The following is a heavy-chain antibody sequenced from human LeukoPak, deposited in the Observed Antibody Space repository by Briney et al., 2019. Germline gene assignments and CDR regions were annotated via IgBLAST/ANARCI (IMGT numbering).Heavy chain of an antibody. D-gene: IGHD3-22*01. CDR2: IYYSGST. CDR1: GGSISSYY. J-gene: IGHJ3*02. CDR3: ARRADDSSGYFSAAFDI. V-gene: IGHV4-59*08. Sequence: SETLSLTCTVSGGSISSYYWSWIRQPPGKGLEWIGYIYYSGSTNYNPSLKSRVTISVDTSKNQFSLKLCSVTAADTAVYYCARRADDSSGYFSAAFDIWGQGTMVTVSS.